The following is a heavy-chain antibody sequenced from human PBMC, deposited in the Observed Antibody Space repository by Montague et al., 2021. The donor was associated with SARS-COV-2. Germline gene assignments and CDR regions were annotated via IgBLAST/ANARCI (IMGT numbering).Heavy chain of an antibody. CDR3: AREGLHNWFDP. CDR1: NGSINSYY. J-gene: IGHJ5*02. CDR2: IYYRGST. Sequence: SETLSLTCTVSNGSINSYYWSWVRQPPGKRLEWIGYIYYRGSTNYNPSLESRVTMSIDTSKNQFSLKLRSVTAADTVVYFCAREGLHNWFDPWGQGTLVIVSS. V-gene: IGHV4-59*01.